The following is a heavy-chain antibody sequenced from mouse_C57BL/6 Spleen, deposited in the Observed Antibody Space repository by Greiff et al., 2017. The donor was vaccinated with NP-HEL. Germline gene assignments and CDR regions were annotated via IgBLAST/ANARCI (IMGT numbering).Heavy chain of an antibody. J-gene: IGHJ4*01. CDR1: GYTFTSYG. CDR2: IYPRSGNT. D-gene: IGHD1-1*01. Sequence: VQLQQSGAELARPGASVKLSCKASGYTFTSYGISWVKQRTGQGLEWIGEIYPRSGNTYYNEKFKGKATLTADKSSSTAYMELRSLTSEDSAVYFCARYGGVTPVVGAMDYWGQGTSVTVSS. V-gene: IGHV1-81*01. CDR3: ARYGGVTPVVGAMDY.